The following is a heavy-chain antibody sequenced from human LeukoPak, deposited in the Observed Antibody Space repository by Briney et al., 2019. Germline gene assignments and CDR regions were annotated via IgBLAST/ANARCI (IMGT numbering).Heavy chain of an antibody. J-gene: IGHJ4*02. CDR1: GYTFTNYG. V-gene: IGHV1-69*10. Sequence: SVKVSCKTSGYTFTNYGISWVRQAPGQGLEWMGGIIPLLGLANTAQKFQDKLTITADESTGTAYMELSSLRSDDTAVYYCARTPRNGYNYFEYWGQGTLVTVSS. CDR3: ARTPRNGYNYFEY. D-gene: IGHD5-24*01. CDR2: IIPLLGLA.